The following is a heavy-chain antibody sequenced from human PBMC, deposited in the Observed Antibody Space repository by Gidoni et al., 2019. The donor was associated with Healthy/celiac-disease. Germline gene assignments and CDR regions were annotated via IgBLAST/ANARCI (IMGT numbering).Heavy chain of an antibody. Sequence: QVQLHQWGAGLLKPSEPLSLTCAVYGGCFSGYYWSGIRQPPGKGLEWIGEINHSGSTNYNPSLKSGVTITVDTAKNQFSLKVRSVTAADTAVYYCAGWNWVPAANQFDPWGQGTLVTVSS. CDR2: INHSGST. D-gene: IGHD2-2*01. J-gene: IGHJ5*02. V-gene: IGHV4-34*01. CDR3: AGWNWVPAANQFDP. CDR1: GGCFSGYY.